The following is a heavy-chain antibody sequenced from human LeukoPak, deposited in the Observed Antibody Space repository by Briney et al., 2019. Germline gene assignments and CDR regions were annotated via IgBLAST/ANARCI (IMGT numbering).Heavy chain of an antibody. J-gene: IGHJ4*02. CDR1: GFTVSSTY. D-gene: IGHD2-2*01. CDR3: ARGQCSSPSCRYFDY. CDR2: ITSGGDS. V-gene: IGHV3-66*01. Sequence: GGSLRLSCAASGFTVSSTYMNWVRQAPGKGLEWVSVITSGGDSYYADSVKGRFTISRDNSKNTLYLQMNSLRAEDTAVYYCARGQCSSPSCRYFDYWGQGTLVTVSS.